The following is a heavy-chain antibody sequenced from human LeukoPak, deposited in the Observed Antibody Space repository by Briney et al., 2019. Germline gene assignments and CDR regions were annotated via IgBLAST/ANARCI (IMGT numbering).Heavy chain of an antibody. D-gene: IGHD3-22*01. V-gene: IGHV4-31*03. J-gene: IGHJ3*02. CDR3: ARYDSSGYYGAFDI. CDR2: IYYSGST. Sequence: ASETLSLTCTASGDSVSSGGYYWSWIRQHPGQGLEWIGYIYYSGSTYYNPSLKSRVTISVDTSKNQFSLKLSSVTAADTAVYYCARYDSSGYYGAFDIWGQGTMVTVSS. CDR1: GDSVSSGGYY.